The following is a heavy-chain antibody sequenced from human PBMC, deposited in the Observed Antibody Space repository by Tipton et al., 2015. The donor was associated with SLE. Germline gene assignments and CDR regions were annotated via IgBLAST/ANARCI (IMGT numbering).Heavy chain of an antibody. J-gene: IGHJ3*02. D-gene: IGHD3-10*01. CDR3: ARDPIWFGELSAFDI. Sequence: TLSLTCAVSGFSISSGYYWGWIRQPPGKGLEWIGSIYQSGGTYNNPSLKSRVTISVDTSKNQFSLKLSPVTAADTAVYYCARDPIWFGELSAFDIWGQGTMATVSS. V-gene: IGHV4-38-2*02. CDR1: GFSISSGYY. CDR2: IYQSGGT.